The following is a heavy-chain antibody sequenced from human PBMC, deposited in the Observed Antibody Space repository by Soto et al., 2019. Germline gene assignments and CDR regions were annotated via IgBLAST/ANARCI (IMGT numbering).Heavy chain of an antibody. CDR1: GGSISSGDYY. Sequence: QVQLQESGPGLVKPSQTLSLTCTVSGGSISSGDYYWSWIRQHPGKGMEWIGYIYYSGSTYYNPSLNSLVTISVDTSKNQFPQTRSSGTAADTDVYYCTRARRGRSIDYWGQGTLVTVSS. D-gene: IGHD2-15*01. CDR2: IYYSGST. V-gene: IGHV4-30-4*01. CDR3: TRARRGRSIDY. J-gene: IGHJ4*02.